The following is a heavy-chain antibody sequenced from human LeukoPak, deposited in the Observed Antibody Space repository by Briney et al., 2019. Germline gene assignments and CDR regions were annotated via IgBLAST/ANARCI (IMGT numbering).Heavy chain of an antibody. J-gene: IGHJ4*02. V-gene: IGHV1-69*02. CDR1: GGTFSSYS. Sequence: EASVKVSFKASGGTFSSYSISWVRQAPGQGLEWIGMVIPILGIANYAQKFQGRVTITADKSTSTAYMELSSLRSEDTAVYYCATSIVVVTAIRDYFDYWGQGTLVTVSS. CDR2: VIPILGIA. CDR3: ATSIVVVTAIRDYFDY. D-gene: IGHD2-21*02.